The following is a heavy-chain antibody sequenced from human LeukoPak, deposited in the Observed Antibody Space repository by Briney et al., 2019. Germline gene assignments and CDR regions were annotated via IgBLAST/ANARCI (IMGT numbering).Heavy chain of an antibody. D-gene: IGHD3-22*01. V-gene: IGHV4-59*01. CDR2: IYYSGST. Sequence: SETLSLTCTVSGGSISSYYWSWIRQPPGKGLEWIGYIYYSGSTNYNPSLKSRLTISVDTSKNQFSLKLSSVTAADTAVYYCARIRSYYDSGYYPYYIDYWGQGILVTVSS. CDR1: GGSISSYY. J-gene: IGHJ4*02. CDR3: ARIRSYYDSGYYPYYIDY.